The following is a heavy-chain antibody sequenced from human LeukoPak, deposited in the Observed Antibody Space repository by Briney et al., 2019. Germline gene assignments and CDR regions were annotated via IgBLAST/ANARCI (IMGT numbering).Heavy chain of an antibody. CDR1: GFTFSSYD. D-gene: IGHD3-10*01. CDR3: ARAMVRGVKAFDY. J-gene: IGHJ4*02. Sequence: QAGGSLRLSCAASGFTFSSYDMHWVRQATGKGLEWVSAIGTAGDTYYPGSVKGRFTISRENAKNSLYLQMNSLRAGDTAVYYCARAMVRGVKAFDYWGQGTLVTVSS. CDR2: IGTAGDT. V-gene: IGHV3-13*01.